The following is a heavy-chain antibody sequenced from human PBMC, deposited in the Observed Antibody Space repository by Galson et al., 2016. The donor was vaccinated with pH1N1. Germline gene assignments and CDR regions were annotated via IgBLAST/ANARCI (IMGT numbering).Heavy chain of an antibody. CDR2: TYYRSKWYN. CDR1: GDSVSSTNCA. Sequence: CAISGDSVSSTNCAWDWIRQSPSRGLEWLGRTYYRSKWYNDYAVSVQSRITIHPNTSKNQLSLHLNSVTPEDTAVYYCARDRGSTLFHNYGMDVWGQGTTVIVSS. D-gene: IGHD3-10*01. CDR3: ARDRGSTLFHNYGMDV. V-gene: IGHV6-1*01. J-gene: IGHJ6*02.